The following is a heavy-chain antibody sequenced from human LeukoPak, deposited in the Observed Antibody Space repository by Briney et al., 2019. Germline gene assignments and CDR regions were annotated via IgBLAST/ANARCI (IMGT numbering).Heavy chain of an antibody. CDR2: INPNSGGT. J-gene: IGHJ5*02. CDR3: VRSRAVRSGYSYGRGFDP. Sequence: ASVRVSCKASGYTFTGYYMHWVRQAPGQGLEWMGRINPNSGGTNYAQKFQGRVTMTRDTSISTAYMELSRLRSDDTAVYYCVRSRAVRSGYSYGRGFDPWGQGTLVTVSS. V-gene: IGHV1-2*06. CDR1: GYTFTGYY. D-gene: IGHD5-18*01.